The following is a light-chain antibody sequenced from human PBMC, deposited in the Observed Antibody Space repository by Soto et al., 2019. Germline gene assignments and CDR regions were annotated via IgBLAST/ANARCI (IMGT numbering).Light chain of an antibody. J-gene: IGLJ2*01. CDR3: SSFRSTTTL. CDR1: SSDIGGYNY. V-gene: IGLV2-14*01. Sequence: QSALTQPASVSGSPGQSITISCTGTSSDIGGYNYVSWYQQHPGKAPKFMIYEVSNRPSGVSNRFSGSKSGNTASLTISGLQAEDEADYYCSSFRSTTTLFGGGTKLTVL. CDR2: EVS.